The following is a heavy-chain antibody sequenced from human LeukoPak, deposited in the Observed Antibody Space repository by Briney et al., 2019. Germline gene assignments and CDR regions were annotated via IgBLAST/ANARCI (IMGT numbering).Heavy chain of an antibody. CDR2: IYYSGST. D-gene: IGHD3-22*01. Sequence: PSETLSLTCTVTGVTISSYYWNWIRQPPGKGLEWIGYIYYSGSTNYNPSLKSRVTISVDTSKNQFSLKLSSVTAADTALYYCPRDYSYDSSVYSVDYWGQGTLVTVSS. CDR3: PRDYSYDSSVYSVDY. CDR1: GVTISSYY. V-gene: IGHV4-59*01. J-gene: IGHJ4*02.